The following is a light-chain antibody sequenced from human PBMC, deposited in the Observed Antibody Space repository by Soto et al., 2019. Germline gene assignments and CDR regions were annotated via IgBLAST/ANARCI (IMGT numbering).Light chain of an antibody. CDR3: SSYTTSSTQV. CDR1: SSDIGGYKH. V-gene: IGLV2-14*01. J-gene: IGLJ1*01. Sequence: QSALTQPASVSGSPGQSITISCTGTSSDIGGYKHVSWYQQHPGKAPKLMIYEVSNRPSGVSNRFSGSKSGNTASLTISGLQAEDEADYYCSSYTTSSTQVFGTGTKLTGL. CDR2: EVS.